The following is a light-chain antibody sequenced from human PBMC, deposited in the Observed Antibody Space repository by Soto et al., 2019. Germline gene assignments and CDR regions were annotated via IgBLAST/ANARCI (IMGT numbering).Light chain of an antibody. Sequence: QSVLTQPPSVSGAPGQRVTISCTGSNSNIGAGFAVHWYQQLPGTAPKLLIHGNNNRPSGVPDRFSGSKSDTSASLAITGLQAEDGSDYYCSSYTSSSTWVFGGGTKVTVL. CDR1: NSNIGAGFA. J-gene: IGLJ3*02. CDR3: SSYTSSSTWV. CDR2: GNN. V-gene: IGLV1-40*01.